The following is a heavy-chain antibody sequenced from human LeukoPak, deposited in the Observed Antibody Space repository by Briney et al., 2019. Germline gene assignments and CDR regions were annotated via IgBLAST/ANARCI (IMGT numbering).Heavy chain of an antibody. D-gene: IGHD2-2*01. V-gene: IGHV3-23*01. CDR1: GFTFSSYA. CDR2: ISGSGGST. CDR3: AKSSLGVPAAHLDY. J-gene: IGHJ4*02. Sequence: GGSLRLSCAASGFTFSSYAMSWVRQAPGKGLEWVSAISGSGGSTYYADSVKGRFTISRDNSKNTLYLQMNSLRAEDTAVYHCAKSSLGVPAAHLDYWGQGTLVTVSS.